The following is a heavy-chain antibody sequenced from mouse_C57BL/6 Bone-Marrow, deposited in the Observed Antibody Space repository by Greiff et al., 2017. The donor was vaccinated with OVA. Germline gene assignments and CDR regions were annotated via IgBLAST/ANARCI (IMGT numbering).Heavy chain of an antibody. J-gene: IGHJ1*03. D-gene: IGHD1-1*01. CDR3: TDYYSSSYGWYFDD. V-gene: IGHV1-15*01. CDR1: GYTFTDYE. Sequence: VQLQQSGAELVRPGASVTLSCKASGYTFTDYEMHWVKQTPVHGLEWIGAIDPETGGTAYNQKFKGKAILTADKSSSTAYMELRSLTSEDSAVYDCTDYYSSSYGWYFDDWGTGTTVTVSS. CDR2: IDPETGGT.